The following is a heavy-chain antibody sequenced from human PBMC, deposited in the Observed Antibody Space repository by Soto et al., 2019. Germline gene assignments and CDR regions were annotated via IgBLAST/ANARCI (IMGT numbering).Heavy chain of an antibody. CDR3: ARGGSEQIVIYSYYGMEV. D-gene: IGHD6-6*01. J-gene: IGHJ6*01. Sequence: SETLSLTCAFYVVSFSGYYWSWIRQPPGKWLEWIGEINHSGSTNYNPSLKSRVTISVDTSKNQFSLKLSSVTAADTAVYYCARGGSEQIVIYSYYGMEVWGQGTTLTVSS. CDR2: INHSGST. V-gene: IGHV4-34*01. CDR1: VVSFSGYY.